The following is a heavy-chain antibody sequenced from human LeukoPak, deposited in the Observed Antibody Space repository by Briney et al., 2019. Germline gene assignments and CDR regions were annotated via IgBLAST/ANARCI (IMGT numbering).Heavy chain of an antibody. D-gene: IGHD5-24*01. J-gene: IGHJ5*02. CDR1: GGSIRSYY. CDR3: ARGGDGYTSPRFDP. V-gene: IGHV4-59*01. CDR2: IYHTGST. Sequence: SETLSLTCTVSGGSIRSYYWSWVRQPPGKGLEWIGYIYHTGSTNYNPSLKSRVTISLKTSMNQSSLRLTSVTAADTAVYYCARGGDGYTSPRFDPWGQGTLVTVSS.